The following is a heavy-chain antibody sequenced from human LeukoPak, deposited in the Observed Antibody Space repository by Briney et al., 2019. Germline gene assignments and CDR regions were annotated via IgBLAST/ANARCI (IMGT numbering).Heavy chain of an antibody. CDR2: ISSDGGST. J-gene: IGHJ2*01. D-gene: IGHD1-26*01. V-gene: IGHV3-64*01. Sequence: GGSLRLSCAASGIIFSNYAMHWVRQGPGKGLECISTISSDGGSTYYANSVKGRLTISRDNSKNTLYLQMGSLRAEDMAVYYCARGRQGAKTRYFDLWGRGTRVTVSS. CDR1: GIIFSNYA. CDR3: ARGRQGAKTRYFDL.